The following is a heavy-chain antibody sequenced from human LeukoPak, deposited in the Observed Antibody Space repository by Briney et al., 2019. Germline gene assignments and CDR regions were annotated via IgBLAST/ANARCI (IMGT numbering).Heavy chain of an antibody. CDR1: GFTFSSYS. CDR2: ISSSSSTT. V-gene: IGHV3-48*04. Sequence: GGSLRLSCAASGFTFSSYSMNWVRQAPGKGLEWVSYISSSSSTTYYADSVKGRFTISRDNAKNSLYLQMNSLRAEDTAVYYCAREDMISAFDIWGQGTMVTVSS. D-gene: IGHD3-22*01. J-gene: IGHJ3*02. CDR3: AREDMISAFDI.